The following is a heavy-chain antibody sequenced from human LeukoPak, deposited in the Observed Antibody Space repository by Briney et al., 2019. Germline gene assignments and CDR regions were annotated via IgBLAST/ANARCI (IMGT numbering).Heavy chain of an antibody. Sequence: TPSGAPSLTCAASGGSISRNNWCSWVRQPPGKGLEGLGEIYRSGSTYYNPSLESRVTISVDQSTPQSSLKLSSVTAADTAVYYCARGFYGSGSYSSPGFHAFDVWGQGTMVTVSS. V-gene: IGHV4-4*02. CDR1: GGSISRNNW. CDR2: IYRSGST. J-gene: IGHJ3*01. D-gene: IGHD3-10*01. CDR3: ARGFYGSGSYSSPGFHAFDV.